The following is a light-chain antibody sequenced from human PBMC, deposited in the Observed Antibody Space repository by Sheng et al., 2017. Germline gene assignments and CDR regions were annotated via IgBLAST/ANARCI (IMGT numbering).Light chain of an antibody. J-gene: IGKJ3*01. Sequence: EIVLTQSPATLSLSPGERATLSCRASQSVGTYLAWYQQKPGQAPRLLIYDASNRATGIPARFSGSGSGTDFTLTISSLEPEDVATYYCQKYNSAPFTFGPGTKVDIK. CDR2: DAS. V-gene: IGKV3-11*01. CDR1: QSVGTY. CDR3: QKYNSAPFT.